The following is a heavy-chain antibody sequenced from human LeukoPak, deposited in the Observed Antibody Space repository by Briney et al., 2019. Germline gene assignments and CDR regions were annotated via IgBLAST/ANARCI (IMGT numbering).Heavy chain of an antibody. D-gene: IGHD5-18*01. J-gene: IGHJ4*02. CDR3: ARESVDTATPFDY. CDR1: GGTFSSYA. V-gene: IGHV1-69*06. CDR2: IIPIFGTA. Sequence: SVKVSCRASGGTFSSYAISWVRQAPGQGLEWMGGIIPIFGTANYAQKFQGRVTITADKSTSTAYMELSSLRSEDTAVYYCARESVDTATPFDYWGQGTLVTVSS.